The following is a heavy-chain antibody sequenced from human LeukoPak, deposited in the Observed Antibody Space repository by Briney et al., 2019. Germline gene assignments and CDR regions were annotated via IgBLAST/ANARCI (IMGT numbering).Heavy chain of an antibody. D-gene: IGHD2-2*01. CDR2: IYHSGST. V-gene: IGHV4-38-2*01. Sequence: SSETLSLTCAVPGYSISSGYYWGWIRQPPGKGLEWIGSIYHSGSTYYNPSLKSRVTISVDTSKNQFSLKLSSVTAADTAVYYCARLGGPAGHHDYWGQGTLVTVSS. CDR1: GYSISSGYY. J-gene: IGHJ4*02. CDR3: ARLGGPAGHHDY.